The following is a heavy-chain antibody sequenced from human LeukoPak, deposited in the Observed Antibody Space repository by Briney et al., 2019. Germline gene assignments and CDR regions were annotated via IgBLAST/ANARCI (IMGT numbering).Heavy chain of an antibody. CDR1: GGSISGSNYY. Sequence: PSETLSLTCTASGGSISGSNYYWGWIRQPPGKGLEWIGSIYYLGFPYSDPSLKSRVTMSVDTSKNQFSLKLSSVTAADTAVYYCARTSGNSGYDPKYYFDYWGQGTLVTVSS. V-gene: IGHV4-39*07. CDR3: ARTSGNSGYDPKYYFDY. CDR2: IYYLGFP. D-gene: IGHD5-12*01. J-gene: IGHJ4*02.